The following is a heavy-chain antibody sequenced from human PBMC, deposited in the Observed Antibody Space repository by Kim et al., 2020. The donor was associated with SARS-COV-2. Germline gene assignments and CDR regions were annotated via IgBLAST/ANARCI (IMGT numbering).Heavy chain of an antibody. CDR1: GGSISSYY. CDR2: IYYSGST. D-gene: IGHD1-26*01. Sequence: SETLSLTCTVSGGSISSYYWNWIRQPPEKGLEWIGYIYYSGSTNSNPSLKSRVTISVDTYKNKFYLKLSSVTAADTAVYYCARHADGVSYLFGYWGQRALVTVSS. J-gene: IGHJ4*02. CDR3: ARHADGVSYLFGY. V-gene: IGHV4-59*08.